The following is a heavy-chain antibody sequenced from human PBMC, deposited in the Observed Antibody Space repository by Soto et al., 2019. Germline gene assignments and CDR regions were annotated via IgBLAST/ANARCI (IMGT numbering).Heavy chain of an antibody. Sequence: PGGSLRLSCAASGFTFTNSAMSWVRQAPGKGLEWVSGISGSGGSTYYADSVKGRFTISRDNSKNTLYLQMNSLRAEDTAVYYCVYGSSTSCPYWGQGTLVTVSS. CDR1: GFTFTNSA. CDR2: ISGSGGST. V-gene: IGHV3-23*01. D-gene: IGHD2-2*01. CDR3: VYGSSTSCPY. J-gene: IGHJ4*02.